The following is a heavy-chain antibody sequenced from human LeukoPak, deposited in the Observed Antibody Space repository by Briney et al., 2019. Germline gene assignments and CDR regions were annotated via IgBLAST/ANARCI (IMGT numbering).Heavy chain of an antibody. V-gene: IGHV4-59*01. J-gene: IGHJ6*02. CDR2: IYYSGST. D-gene: IGHD5-18*01. CDR1: GGSISSYY. Sequence: SETLSLTCTVSGGSISSYYWSWIRQPPGQGLEWIGYIYYSGSTNYNPSLKSRVTISVDTPKNQFSLKLSSVTAADTAVYYCARRGYSYGQSGYYYGMDVWGQGTTVTVSS. CDR3: ARRGYSYGQSGYYYGMDV.